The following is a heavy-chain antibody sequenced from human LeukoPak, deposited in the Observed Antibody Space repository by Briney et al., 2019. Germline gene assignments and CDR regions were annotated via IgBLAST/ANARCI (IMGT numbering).Heavy chain of an antibody. V-gene: IGHV1-3*01. Sequence: ASVKVFCKASGYTFTSYAMHWVRQAPGQRLEWMGWINAGNGNTKYSQKFQGRVTITRDTSASTAYMELSSLRSEDTAVYYCARARDYYDSSGIPAGGYFDYWGQGTLVTVSS. CDR2: INAGNGNT. J-gene: IGHJ4*02. CDR1: GYTFTSYA. CDR3: ARARDYYDSSGIPAGGYFDY. D-gene: IGHD3-22*01.